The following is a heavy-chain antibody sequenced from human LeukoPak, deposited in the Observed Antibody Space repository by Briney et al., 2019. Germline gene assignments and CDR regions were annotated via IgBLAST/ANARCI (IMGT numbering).Heavy chain of an antibody. Sequence: GGSLRLSCAASGFTFSDYYMTCIRQAPGKWLEWISSIRSSVVTIYYADAVKGRFSMSRDKAKNSLYLQMNSLRADDTAVYYCARVVVPRVFPGSGHYYYMDVWGKGTTVTISS. CDR2: IRSSVVTI. V-gene: IGHV3-11*01. D-gene: IGHD3-10*01. CDR1: GFTFSDYY. J-gene: IGHJ6*03. CDR3: ARVVVPRVFPGSGHYYYMDV.